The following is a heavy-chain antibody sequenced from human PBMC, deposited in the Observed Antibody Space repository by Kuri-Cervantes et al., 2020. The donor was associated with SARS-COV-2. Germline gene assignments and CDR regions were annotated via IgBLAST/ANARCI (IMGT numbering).Heavy chain of an antibody. CDR2: ISAYNGNT. CDR3: ASSIVVVPAAIRSLDY. V-gene: IGHV1-18*01. CDR1: GYTFTSYG. Sequence: ASVKVSCKASGYTFTSYGISWVRQAPGQGLEWMGWISAYNGNTNYAQKLQGRVTMTTDTSTRTAYMELRSLRSDDTAVYYCASSIVVVPAAIRSLDYWGQGTLVTVSS. D-gene: IGHD2-2*02. J-gene: IGHJ4*02.